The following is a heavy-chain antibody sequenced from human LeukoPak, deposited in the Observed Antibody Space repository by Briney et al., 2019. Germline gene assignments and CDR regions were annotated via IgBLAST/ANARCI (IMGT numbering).Heavy chain of an antibody. CDR1: GYTFTSYG. J-gene: IGHJ4*02. CDR2: ISAYNGNT. CDR3: ARATKRYCSGGSCYYY. V-gene: IGHV1-18*01. D-gene: IGHD2-15*01. Sequence: ASVKVSCKASGYTFTSYGISWVRQAPGQGLEWMGWISAYNGNTNYAQKLQGRVTMTTDTSTSTAYMELRSLRSDDTAVYYCARATKRYCSGGSCYYYWGQGTLVTVSS.